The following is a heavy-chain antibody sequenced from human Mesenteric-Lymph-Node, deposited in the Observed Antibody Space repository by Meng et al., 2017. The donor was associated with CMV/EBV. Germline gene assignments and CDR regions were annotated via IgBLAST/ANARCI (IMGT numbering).Heavy chain of an antibody. J-gene: IGHJ6*02. CDR1: GFTLSSCE. CDR2: ISGSDSTI. V-gene: IGHV3-48*03. CDR3: ARDLVELADYYSYTMDV. D-gene: IGHD1-7*01. Sequence: GESLKISCGASGFTLSSCEMNWDRQAPGKGLEWISFISGSDSTIYYADSVQGRFTISRDNAKNSLYLQMNSLRAEDTAVYYCARDLVELADYYSYTMDVWGQGTTVTVSS.